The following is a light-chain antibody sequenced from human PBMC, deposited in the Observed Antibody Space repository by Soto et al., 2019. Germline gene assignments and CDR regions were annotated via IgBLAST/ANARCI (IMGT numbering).Light chain of an antibody. J-gene: IGLJ2*01. Sequence: QSALTQPPSASGSPGQSVTISCTGTSSDVGGYNYVSWYQQHPGRAPKLMISEVSNRPSGVSNRFSGSKSGNTASLTISGLQAEDEAAYYCSSYTRSSLRVIFGGGTKVTVL. V-gene: IGLV2-14*01. CDR3: SSYTRSSLRVI. CDR2: EVS. CDR1: SSDVGGYNY.